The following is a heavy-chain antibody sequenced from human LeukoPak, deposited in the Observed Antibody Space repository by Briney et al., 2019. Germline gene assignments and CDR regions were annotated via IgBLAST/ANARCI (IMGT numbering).Heavy chain of an antibody. J-gene: IGHJ4*02. D-gene: IGHD1-1*01. CDR3: AREAGTYYFDY. Sequence: SETLSLTCTVSGGSISSHYWSWIRQPPGKGLEWIGYIYYSGNTNYNPSLKSRVTISVDTSKNQFSLKLSSVTAADTAVYYCAREAGTYYFDYWGQGTLVTVSS. CDR1: GGSISSHY. V-gene: IGHV4-59*11. CDR2: IYYSGNT.